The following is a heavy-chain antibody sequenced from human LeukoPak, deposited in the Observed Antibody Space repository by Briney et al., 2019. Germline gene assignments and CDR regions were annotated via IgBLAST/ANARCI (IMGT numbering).Heavy chain of an antibody. Sequence: KTGESLKISCQGSGYTFTSYWIGWVRQMPVKGLEWMGSIYPGDSDTKYSPSFQGQVTISADKSISTAYLQWSSLEASDTAMYYCARHYSGYSSIHFDYWGQGTLVTVSS. D-gene: IGHD6-13*01. V-gene: IGHV5-51*01. CDR1: GYTFTSYW. J-gene: IGHJ4*02. CDR3: ARHYSGYSSIHFDY. CDR2: IYPGDSDT.